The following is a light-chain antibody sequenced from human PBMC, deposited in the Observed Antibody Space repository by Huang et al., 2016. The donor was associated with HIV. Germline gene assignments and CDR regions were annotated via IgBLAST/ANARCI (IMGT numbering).Light chain of an antibody. V-gene: IGKV1-39*01. Sequence: DIQMTQSPSSLSASVGDRVTITCRASQSISSYLNWYQQKPGKAPKFLIYATSSLQSGVPSRFMGSGSGTDFTLTISSLQPEDFATYYCQQSYSTLSWTFGQGTKVEIK. CDR3: QQSYSTLSWT. J-gene: IGKJ1*01. CDR1: QSISSY. CDR2: ATS.